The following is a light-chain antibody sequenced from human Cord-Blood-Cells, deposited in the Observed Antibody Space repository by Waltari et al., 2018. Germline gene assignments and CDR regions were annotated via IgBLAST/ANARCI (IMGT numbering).Light chain of an antibody. CDR1: QSISSY. CDR2: AAS. CDR3: QQSYSTWT. V-gene: IGKV1-39*01. Sequence: DIQMTQSPSSLSASVGDRFTITCRASQSISSYLNWYQQKPGKAPKLLIYAASSLQSGVPSRFSGSGSGTDFTLTIISLQPEDFATYYCQQSYSTWTFGQGTKAEIK. J-gene: IGKJ1*01.